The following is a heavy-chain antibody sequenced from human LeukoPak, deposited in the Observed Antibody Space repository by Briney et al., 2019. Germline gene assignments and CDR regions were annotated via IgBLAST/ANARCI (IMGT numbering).Heavy chain of an antibody. Sequence: SETLSLTCAVYGGSFSGYYWSWIRQPPGKGLEWIGEINHSGSTNYNPSLKSRVTIPVDTSKNQFSLKLSSVTAADTAVYYCARSLVGYSYGYDYWGQGTLVTVSS. D-gene: IGHD5-18*01. CDR3: ARSLVGYSYGYDY. J-gene: IGHJ4*02. V-gene: IGHV4-34*01. CDR1: GGSFSGYY. CDR2: INHSGST.